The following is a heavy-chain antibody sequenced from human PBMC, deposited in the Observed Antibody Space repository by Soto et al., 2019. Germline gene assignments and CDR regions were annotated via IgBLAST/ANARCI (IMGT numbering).Heavy chain of an antibody. Sequence: LETKSLRRSVAGGNSRGFYWSWIRQPPGKGLEWIGYVYYSGSTNYNPSLKSRVTISLDTSKNQFSITLTSVTDGDTAVYYCARHGAYWGQGTLVTVSS. CDR2: VYYSGST. CDR3: ARHGAY. J-gene: IGHJ4*02. V-gene: IGHV4-59*08. D-gene: IGHD3-10*01. CDR1: GGNSRGFY.